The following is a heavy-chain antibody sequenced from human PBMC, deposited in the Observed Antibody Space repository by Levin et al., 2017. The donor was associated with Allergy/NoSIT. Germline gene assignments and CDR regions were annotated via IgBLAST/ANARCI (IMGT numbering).Heavy chain of an antibody. D-gene: IGHD2-15*01. CDR3: ARGQRAAQRWYFES. V-gene: IGHV4-30-2*06. Sequence: SETLSLTCVVSGGSLYSDIHSWNWIRQSPGKGLEWIGYLYRTGSTFSNSALESRVTISADRSKNQFSLNLFSVTAADTAVYYCARGQRAAQRWYFESWGQGILVSVSS. CDR1: GGSLYSDIHS. CDR2: LYRTGST. J-gene: IGHJ4*02.